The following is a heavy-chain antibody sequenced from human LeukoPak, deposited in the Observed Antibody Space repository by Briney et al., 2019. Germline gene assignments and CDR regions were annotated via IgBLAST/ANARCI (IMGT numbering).Heavy chain of an antibody. V-gene: IGHV3-30*18. D-gene: IGHD3-9*01. CDR3: AKEYYDILTGLYYGMDV. Sequence: GRSLRLSCAASGFTFSSYGMHWVRQAPGKGLEWVAVISYDGSNKYYADSVKGRFTISRDNSKNTLYLQMNSLRAEDTAVYYCAKEYYDILTGLYYGMDVWGKGTTVTVFS. J-gene: IGHJ6*04. CDR1: GFTFSSYG. CDR2: ISYDGSNK.